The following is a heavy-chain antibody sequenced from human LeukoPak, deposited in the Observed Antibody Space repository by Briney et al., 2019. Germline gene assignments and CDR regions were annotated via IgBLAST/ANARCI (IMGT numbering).Heavy chain of an antibody. V-gene: IGHV4-30-2*01. D-gene: IGHD4-17*01. CDR1: GGSTSSGGYS. CDR3: ARGYGDFFIDY. J-gene: IGHJ4*02. Sequence: SETLSLTCAVSGGSTSSGGYSWSWIRQPPGKGLEWIGYIYHSGSTYYNPSLKSRVTISVDRSKNQSSLKLSSVTAADTAVYYCARGYGDFFIDYWGQGTLVTVSS. CDR2: IYHSGST.